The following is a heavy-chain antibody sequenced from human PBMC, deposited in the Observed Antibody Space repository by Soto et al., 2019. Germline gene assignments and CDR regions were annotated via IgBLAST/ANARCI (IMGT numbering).Heavy chain of an antibody. J-gene: IGHJ6*02. V-gene: IGHV1-69*13. D-gene: IGHD4-17*01. CDR2: IIPIFGTA. Sequence: AASVKVSCKASGGTFSSYAISWVRQAPAQGLAWMGGIIPIFGTANYAQKFQGRVTITADESTSTAYMELSSLRSEDTAVYYCARDCTRGTTVTTGYYYYGMDVWGQGTTVTVSS. CDR1: GGTFSSYA. CDR3: ARDCTRGTTVTTGYYYYGMDV.